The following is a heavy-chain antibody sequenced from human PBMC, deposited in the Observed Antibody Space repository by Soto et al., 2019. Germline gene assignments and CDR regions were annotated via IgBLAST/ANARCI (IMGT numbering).Heavy chain of an antibody. V-gene: IGHV4-30-4*01. D-gene: IGHD1-1*01. Sequence: SETLSLTCTVSGDSISSADYYWSWIRQTPGKGLDWIGHIFYSGNTYYNPSLKSRLTISVDTSKNHFSLRLTSVTAADTAVYYCARDLWVEPELYYYGMDVWGQGTTVTVSS. CDR3: ARDLWVEPELYYYGMDV. CDR1: GDSISSADYY. J-gene: IGHJ6*02. CDR2: IFYSGNT.